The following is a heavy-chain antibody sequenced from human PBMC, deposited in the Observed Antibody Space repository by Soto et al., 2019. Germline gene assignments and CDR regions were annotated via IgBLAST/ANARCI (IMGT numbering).Heavy chain of an antibody. CDR1: GFTFSSYG. V-gene: IGHV3-30*18. Sequence: PGGSLRLSCAASGFTFSSYGMHWARQAPGKGLEWVAVISYDGSNKYYADSVKGRFTISRDNSKNTLYLQMNSLRAEDTAVYYCAKDPTSYYYDSSGYPDYWGQGTLVTVS. CDR3: AKDPTSYYYDSSGYPDY. J-gene: IGHJ4*02. D-gene: IGHD3-22*01. CDR2: ISYDGSNK.